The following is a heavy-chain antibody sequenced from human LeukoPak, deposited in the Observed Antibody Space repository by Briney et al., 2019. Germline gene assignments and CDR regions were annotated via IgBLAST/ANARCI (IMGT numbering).Heavy chain of an antibody. V-gene: IGHV3-48*02. D-gene: IGHD5-12*01. CDR3: ARERVPGYSNPLDY. J-gene: IGHJ4*02. CDR1: GFTFGTYS. Sequence: PGGSLRLSCAASGFTFGTYSLNWVRQAPGKGLEWVSYISSGGGTIYYAGSVKGRFTISRDNAKNAVYLEMNSLRDEDTAVYYCARERVPGYSNPLDYWGQGTLVTVSS. CDR2: ISSGGGTI.